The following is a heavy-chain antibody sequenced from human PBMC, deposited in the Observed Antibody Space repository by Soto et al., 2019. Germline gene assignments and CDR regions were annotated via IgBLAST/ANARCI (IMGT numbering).Heavy chain of an antibody. CDR2: IYYSGST. CDR1: GGAISSYY. J-gene: IGHJ4*02. Sequence: PSGTLSLTCTVSGGAISSYYWSWVRQPPGKGLEWIGYIYYSGSTNYNPSLKSRVTISVDTSKNQFSLKLSSVTAADTAVYYCARHAGRGGCSGGSCLSIDYWGQGTLVTASS. V-gene: IGHV4-59*08. CDR3: ARHAGRGGCSGGSCLSIDY. D-gene: IGHD2-15*01.